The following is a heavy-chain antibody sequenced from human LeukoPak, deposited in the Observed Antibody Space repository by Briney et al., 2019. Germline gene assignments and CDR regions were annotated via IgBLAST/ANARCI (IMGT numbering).Heavy chain of an antibody. CDR2: ISAYNGNT. CDR1: GYTFTSYG. V-gene: IGHV1-18*01. D-gene: IGHD1-26*01. Sequence: ASVKVSCKASGYTFTSYGISWVRQAPGQGLEWKGWISAYNGNTNYAQKLQGRVTMTTDTSTSTAYMELRSLRSDDTAVYYCARDEVGATTPTFSYYWGQGTLVTVSS. J-gene: IGHJ4*02. CDR3: ARDEVGATTPTFSYY.